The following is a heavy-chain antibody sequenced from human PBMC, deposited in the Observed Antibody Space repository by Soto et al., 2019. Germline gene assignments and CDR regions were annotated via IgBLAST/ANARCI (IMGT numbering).Heavy chain of an antibody. V-gene: IGHV1-18*01. D-gene: IGHD4-17*01. Sequence: QGQLVQSGAEVKKPGASVKVSCQASGYTFHMFGYTWVRQAPGQGLEWVGWISAYDGNTAGGKNFLGRVCLSPDTRTTKTYIELRSFTSDETAVYFCARTRRLYLKGDHGDCGASMEDYWGQGTLLSVTS. CDR2: ISAYDGNT. CDR1: GYTFHMFG. J-gene: IGHJ4*02. CDR3: ARTRRLYLKGDHGDCGASMEDY.